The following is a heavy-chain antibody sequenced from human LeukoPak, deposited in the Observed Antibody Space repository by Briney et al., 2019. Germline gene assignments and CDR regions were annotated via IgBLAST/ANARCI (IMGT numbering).Heavy chain of an antibody. V-gene: IGHV3-21*01. D-gene: IGHD6-6*01. Sequence: PGGSLRLSCAASGFTFSSYSMNWVRQAPGKGLEWVSSISSSGSYIYYADSVKGRFTISRDNANNSLFLQMDSLRAEDTAIYYCARGSTYGSSPFDYWGQGILVTVSS. CDR3: ARGSTYGSSPFDY. CDR1: GFTFSSYS. CDR2: ISSSGSYI. J-gene: IGHJ4*02.